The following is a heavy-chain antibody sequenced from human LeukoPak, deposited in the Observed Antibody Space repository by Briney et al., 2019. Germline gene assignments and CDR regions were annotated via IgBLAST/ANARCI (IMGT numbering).Heavy chain of an antibody. CDR1: GGSISTYY. J-gene: IGHJ4*02. V-gene: IGHV4-59*01. CDR2: LFYSGST. D-gene: IGHD3-10*01. CDR3: AAVGVIRGVTYFYY. Sequence: SETLSLTCTVPGGSISTYYWSWIRQPPGRGLELIAHLFYSGSTDYNPSLESRVTISVDTSKNQLSLKLRSVTAAGTAVYYCAAVGVIRGVTYFYYWGQGTLVTVSS.